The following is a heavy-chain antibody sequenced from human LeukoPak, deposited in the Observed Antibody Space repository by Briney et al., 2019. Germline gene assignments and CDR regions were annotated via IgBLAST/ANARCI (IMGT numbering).Heavy chain of an antibody. Sequence: ASVKVSCKASGYTFSSYGITWVRQAPGQGLQWMGWVSTYNGKTNYVQKLQGRITMTTDTSTNTAYTELRSLTSDDSAVYYCARLKQLVCIDYWGQGTLITVSS. J-gene: IGHJ4*02. D-gene: IGHD6-6*01. CDR1: GYTFSSYG. CDR2: VSTYNGKT. CDR3: ARLKQLVCIDY. V-gene: IGHV1-18*01.